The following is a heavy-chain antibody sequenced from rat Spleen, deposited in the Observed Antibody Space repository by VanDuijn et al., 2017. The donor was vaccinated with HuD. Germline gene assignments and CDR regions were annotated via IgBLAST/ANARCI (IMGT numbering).Heavy chain of an antibody. CDR2: ISTGGGNT. J-gene: IGHJ4*01. D-gene: IGHD1-1*01. CDR1: GFTFSNYD. Sequence: EVQLVESGGGLVQPGRSLKLSCAASGFTFSNYDMAWVRQAPTKGLEWIASISTGGGNTYYRDSVKGRFTISRNNAKNTQYLQMDSLMSEDTATYYCARLYYYSGDGVMDAWGQGASVTVSS. V-gene: IGHV5S13*01. CDR3: ARLYYYSGDGVMDA.